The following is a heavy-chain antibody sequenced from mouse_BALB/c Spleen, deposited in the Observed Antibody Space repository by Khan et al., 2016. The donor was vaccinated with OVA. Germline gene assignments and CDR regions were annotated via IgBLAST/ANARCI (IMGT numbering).Heavy chain of an antibody. V-gene: IGHV1S56*01. CDR2: IYPGNVNT. CDR1: GYTFTTYY. J-gene: IGHJ3*01. Sequence: VQLQQSGPELVKPGASVRISCKASGYTFTTYYINWVKQRPGQRLEWIGWIYPGNVNTKYNEMFKGKATLTADKSSSTAYMQLSSLTSDDSAVYFGAREDYCGNDRAWFAYWGQGTLVTVST. CDR3: AREDYCGNDRAWFAY. D-gene: IGHD2-14*01.